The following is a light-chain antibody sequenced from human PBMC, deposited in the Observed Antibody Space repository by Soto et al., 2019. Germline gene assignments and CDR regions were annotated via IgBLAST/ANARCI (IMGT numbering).Light chain of an antibody. CDR2: AAS. Sequence: DLQMTQSPSSLSASVGDRVTITCRASQSISSYLNWYQQKPGKAPKLLIYAASSLQSGVPSRFSGNGSGTDFTLTISSLQPEDFATYYCQQSYSTLWTFGQGTKVEIK. J-gene: IGKJ1*01. CDR3: QQSYSTLWT. V-gene: IGKV1-39*01. CDR1: QSISSY.